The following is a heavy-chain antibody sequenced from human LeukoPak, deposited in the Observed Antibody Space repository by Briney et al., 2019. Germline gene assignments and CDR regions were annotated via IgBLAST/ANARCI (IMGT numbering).Heavy chain of an antibody. CDR3: VRVAVALGDY. D-gene: IGHD6-19*01. CDR2: ISGDGSTT. CDR1: GFTFSSYA. J-gene: IGHJ4*02. Sequence: GGSLRLSCTASGFTFSSYAMNWVRQAPGEGPVWVSRISGDGSTTTYADSVKGRFTISRDNAKNTLYLQMNSLRAEDTAVYYCVRVAVALGDYWGQGTLVTVSS. V-gene: IGHV3-74*01.